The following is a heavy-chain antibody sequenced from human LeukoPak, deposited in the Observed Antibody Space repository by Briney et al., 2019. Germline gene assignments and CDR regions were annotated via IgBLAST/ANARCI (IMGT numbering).Heavy chain of an antibody. CDR1: GFTFSSYA. D-gene: IGHD3-16*01. CDR3: ARRRFIRGPDVVNPFEY. Sequence: PGGSLRLSCAASGFTFSSYAMHWVRQAPGKGLEYISAISSNGGSTYYANSVKGRFTISRDNSKNTLYLQMGSLRAEDTAVYYCARRRFIRGPDVVNPFEYWGQGTLVTVSS. J-gene: IGHJ4*02. CDR2: ISSNGGST. V-gene: IGHV3-64*01.